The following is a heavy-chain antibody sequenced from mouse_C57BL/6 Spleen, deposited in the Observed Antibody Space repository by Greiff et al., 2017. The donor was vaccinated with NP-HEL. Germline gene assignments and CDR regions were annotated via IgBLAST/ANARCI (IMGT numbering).Heavy chain of an antibody. CDR2: IDPSDSYT. Sequence: VQLQQPGAELVRPGTSVKLSCKASGYTFTSYWMHWVKQRPGQGLEWIGVIDPSDSYTNYNQKFKGKATLTVDTSSRTAYMQLSSLTSGVSAVYYCASSGYCYGSSYVSYYFDYWGQGTTLTVSS. V-gene: IGHV1-59*01. J-gene: IGHJ2*01. CDR1: GYTFTSYW. CDR3: ASSGYCYGSSYVSYYFDY. D-gene: IGHD1-1*01.